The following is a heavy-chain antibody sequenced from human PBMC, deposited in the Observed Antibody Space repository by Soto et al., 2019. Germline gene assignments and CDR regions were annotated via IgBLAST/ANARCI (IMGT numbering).Heavy chain of an antibody. V-gene: IGHV1-2*04. CDR3: ARVPGYSGYDSRAFDI. D-gene: IGHD5-12*01. CDR2: INPNSGGT. CDR1: GYTFTGYY. J-gene: IGHJ3*02. Sequence: ASVKVSCKASGYTFTGYYMHWVRQAPGQGLEWMGWINPNSGGTNYAQKFQGWVTMTRDTSISTAYMELSRLRSDDTAVYYCARVPGYSGYDSRAFDIRGQGTMVTVSS.